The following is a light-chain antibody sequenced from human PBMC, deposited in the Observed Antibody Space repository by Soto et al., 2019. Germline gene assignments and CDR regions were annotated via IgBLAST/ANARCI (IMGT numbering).Light chain of an antibody. CDR3: QQHSHWPPWT. CDR1: QSFSSSY. CDR2: GAS. V-gene: IGKV3-11*01. Sequence: EIVLTQSPGTLSLSPGERATLSCRASQSFSSSYLAWYQQKPGQAPRLLIYGASNRATGIPARFSGSGSGTDFTLTISNLEPEDFAVYYCQQHSHWPPWTFGQGTRVEIQ. J-gene: IGKJ1*01.